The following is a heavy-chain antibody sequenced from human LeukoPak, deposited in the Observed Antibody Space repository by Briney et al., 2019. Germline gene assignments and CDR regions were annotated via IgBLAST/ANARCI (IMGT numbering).Heavy chain of an antibody. J-gene: IGHJ4*02. Sequence: ASVKVSCKASGYTFTSQDINWVRQATGQGLEWMGWMNPNSSNTGYAQKFQGRVIMTRDTSINTAYMELYSLRSDDTAVYYCARGYSSTMRTTGNDYWGQGTLVTVSS. CDR2: MNPNSSNT. CDR1: GYTFTSQD. D-gene: IGHD1-1*01. V-gene: IGHV1-8*01. CDR3: ARGYSSTMRTTGNDY.